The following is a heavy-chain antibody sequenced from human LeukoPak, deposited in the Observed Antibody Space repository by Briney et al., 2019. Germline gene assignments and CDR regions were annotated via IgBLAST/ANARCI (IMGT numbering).Heavy chain of an antibody. J-gene: IGHJ5*02. CDR1: GYTSNTYG. Sequence: ASVKVSCKASGYTSNTYGINWVRQAPGQGLEWMGWISAYNGNTNYAQNFQGRITLTTDTSTSTAYMELASLRFDDTAVYYCARDGRQWVPLNWFDPWGQGTLVIVSS. D-gene: IGHD6-19*01. CDR2: ISAYNGNT. CDR3: ARDGRQWVPLNWFDP. V-gene: IGHV1-18*04.